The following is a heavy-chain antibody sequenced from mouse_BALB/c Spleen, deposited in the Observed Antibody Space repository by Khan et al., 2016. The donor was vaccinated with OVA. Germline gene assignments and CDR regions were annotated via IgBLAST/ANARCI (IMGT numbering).Heavy chain of an antibody. CDR1: GYIFTSYW. CDR2: IYPGTDNT. D-gene: IGHD1-1*01. J-gene: IGHJ2*01. V-gene: IGHV1-76*01. Sequence: KKDGAELVRPGTSVRLSCKTSGYIFTSYWIHWVKQRSGQGLEWIARIYPGTDNTYYNEKFKDKATLTADKSSSTAYLQLSSLKSEDSAVFFCAVAEALYYFDYWGQGTTLTVSS. CDR3: AVAEALYYFDY.